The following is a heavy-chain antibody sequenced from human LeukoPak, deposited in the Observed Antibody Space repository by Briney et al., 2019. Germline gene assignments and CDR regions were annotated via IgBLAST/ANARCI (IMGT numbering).Heavy chain of an antibody. Sequence: PSETLSLTCTVSGGSISSYYWSWIQQPPGKGLEWIGYIYYSGSTNYNPSLKSRVTISVDTSKNQFSLKLSSVTAADTAVYYCARMDTAMDYYYYYGMDVWGQGTTVTVSS. CDR2: IYYSGST. V-gene: IGHV4-59*01. CDR3: ARMDTAMDYYYYYGMDV. CDR1: GGSISSYY. D-gene: IGHD5-18*01. J-gene: IGHJ6*02.